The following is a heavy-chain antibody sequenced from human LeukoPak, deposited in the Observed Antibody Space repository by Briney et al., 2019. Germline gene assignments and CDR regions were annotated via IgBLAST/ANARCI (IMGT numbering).Heavy chain of an antibody. J-gene: IGHJ3*02. Sequence: GGSLRLSCAASGFTFSTHTMNWVRQAPGKGLEWVSGVSGNSVSTFYADSVKGRFTISRDNSESTLYLQMNSLRAEDTAVYYCANWDVGVPRGVDAFDIWGQGTMVTVSS. CDR2: VSGNSVST. D-gene: IGHD1-26*01. V-gene: IGHV3-23*01. CDR3: ANWDVGVPRGVDAFDI. CDR1: GFTFSTHT.